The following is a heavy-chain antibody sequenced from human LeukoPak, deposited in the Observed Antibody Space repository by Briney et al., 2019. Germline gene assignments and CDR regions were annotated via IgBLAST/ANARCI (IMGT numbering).Heavy chain of an antibody. Sequence: GGSLRLSSAASVFTLSRYAMSWVRQAPGKGLEWGSAISGSGGSTYYADSVQGRFTISRDNSKNTLYLQMNSLRAEDTAVCYCAKVGNSGWPSQEWYFDYGGQGTLVTVSS. D-gene: IGHD6-19*01. V-gene: IGHV3-23*01. CDR3: AKVGNSGWPSQEWYFDY. CDR1: VFTLSRYA. CDR2: ISGSGGST. J-gene: IGHJ4*02.